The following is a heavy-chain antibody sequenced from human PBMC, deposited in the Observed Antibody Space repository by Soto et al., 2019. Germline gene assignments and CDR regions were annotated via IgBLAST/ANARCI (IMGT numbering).Heavy chain of an antibody. CDR3: ARHNYGSGSTYFDY. D-gene: IGHD3-10*01. Sequence: QVQLQESGPGLVKPSETLSLTCTVSGGSISSYYWSWIRQPPGKGLEWIGYIYYSGSTNYNPSLKSTVTLTLDTSNNQFTLKQNSITAADPAVYYCARHNYGSGSTYFDYWGQGTLVTVSS. J-gene: IGHJ4*02. V-gene: IGHV4-59*08. CDR2: IYYSGST. CDR1: GGSISSYY.